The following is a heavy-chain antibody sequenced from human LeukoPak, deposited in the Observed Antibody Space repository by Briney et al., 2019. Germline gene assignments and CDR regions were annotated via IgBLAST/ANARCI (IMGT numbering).Heavy chain of an antibody. CDR1: GFTFSSYS. CDR2: ISSSYI. Sequence: PGGSLRLSRAASGFTFSSYSMNWVRQAPGKGLEWVSSISSSYIYYAGSVKGRFTISRDNAKNSLYLQMNSLRAEDTAVYYCARDLIWGQGTLVTVSS. V-gene: IGHV3-21*01. CDR3: ARDLI. J-gene: IGHJ4*02.